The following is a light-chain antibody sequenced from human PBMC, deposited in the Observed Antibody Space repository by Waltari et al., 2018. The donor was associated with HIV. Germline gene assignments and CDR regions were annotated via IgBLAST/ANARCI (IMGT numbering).Light chain of an antibody. Sequence: QSALTQPASVSGSPGQSITIPCTGTSSDLGGYNYVPWYQQHPGKAPKLMIYDVTNRPSGVSNRFSGSKSGNTASLTISGLQVEDEADYYCSSYTSSSTWVFGGGTKLTVL. CDR1: SSDLGGYNY. CDR3: SSYTSSSTWV. CDR2: DVT. J-gene: IGLJ3*02. V-gene: IGLV2-14*03.